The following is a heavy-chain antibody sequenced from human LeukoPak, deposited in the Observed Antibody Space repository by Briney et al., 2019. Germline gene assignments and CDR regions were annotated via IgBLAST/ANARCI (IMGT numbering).Heavy chain of an antibody. J-gene: IGHJ6*03. D-gene: IGHD5-12*01. CDR3: AKGGYDLDYYMDV. CDR1: GFTFDDYA. V-gene: IGHV3-9*01. CDR2: ISWSGGSI. Sequence: GGSLRLSCAASGFTFDDYAMHWVRQAPGKGLEWVSGISWSGGSIGYADSVKGRFTISRDNAKNSLYLQMNSLRGEDTAFYYCAKGGYDLDYYMDVWGKETTVTISS.